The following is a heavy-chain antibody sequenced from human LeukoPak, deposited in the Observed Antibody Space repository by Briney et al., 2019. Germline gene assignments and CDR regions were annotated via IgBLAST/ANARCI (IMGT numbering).Heavy chain of an antibody. J-gene: IGHJ4*02. Sequence: SETLTLTCTVSGGSISSYYWSWIRQPPGKGLEWMGYIYYSGSTNYNPSLKSRVTTSVDTSKNQFSLKLSSVTAADTAVYYCARDLRGYSYGSDDFDYWGQGTLVTVSS. CDR3: ARDLRGYSYGSDDFDY. V-gene: IGHV4-59*01. CDR2: IYYSGST. D-gene: IGHD5-18*01. CDR1: GGSISSYY.